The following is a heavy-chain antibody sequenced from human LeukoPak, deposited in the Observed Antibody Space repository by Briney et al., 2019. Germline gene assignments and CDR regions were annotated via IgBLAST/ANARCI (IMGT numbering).Heavy chain of an antibody. CDR2: IHYTGST. CDR1: GGSISSYY. Sequence: SETLSLTCTVSGGSISSYYWSWIRQPPRKGLQWIGYIHYTGSTNYNPSLKSRVTISVDTSKNQFSLKLSSVTAADTAVYYCAREITYYDILTGYFVGAFDIWGQGTMVTVSS. CDR3: AREITYYDILTGYFVGAFDI. J-gene: IGHJ3*02. D-gene: IGHD3-9*01. V-gene: IGHV4-59*12.